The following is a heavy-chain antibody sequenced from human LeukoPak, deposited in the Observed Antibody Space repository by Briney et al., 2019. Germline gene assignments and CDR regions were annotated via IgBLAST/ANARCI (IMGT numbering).Heavy chain of an antibody. V-gene: IGHV3-7*03. J-gene: IGHJ4*02. CDR3: TTSDCEY. CDR1: GFPFSSYS. Sequence: GGSLRLSCAASGFPFSSYSMTWVRQAPGKGLEWVANIKPDGNDKFLVDSVKGRFTISRDNAKTSLFLQMNSLRAEDTAMYYCTTSDCEYWGQGALVTVSS. CDR2: IKPDGNDK.